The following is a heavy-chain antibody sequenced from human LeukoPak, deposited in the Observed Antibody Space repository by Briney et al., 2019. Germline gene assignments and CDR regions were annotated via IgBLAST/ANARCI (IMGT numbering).Heavy chain of an antibody. CDR3: ATGPGAPDY. CDR1: GYTFTSYD. J-gene: IGHJ4*02. Sequence: GASVKVSCKASGYTFTSYDINWVRQATGQGLEWMGWMNPNSGNTGYAQKFQGRVTMTEDTSTDTAYMDLSSLRSEDTAVYYCATGPGAPDYWGQGTLVTVSS. CDR2: MNPNSGNT. D-gene: IGHD1-14*01. V-gene: IGHV1-8*02.